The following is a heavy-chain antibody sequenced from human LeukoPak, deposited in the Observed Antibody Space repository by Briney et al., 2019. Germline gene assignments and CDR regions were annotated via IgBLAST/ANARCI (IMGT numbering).Heavy chain of an antibody. V-gene: IGHV1-18*01. J-gene: IGHJ4*02. D-gene: IGHD3-22*01. Sequence: ASVKVSCKASGYTFTSYGISWVRQAPGQGLEWTGWISAYNGNTNYAQKLQGRITMTTDTSTSTAYMELRSLRSDDTAVYYCARAAPRGYYDSSGYRRHFDYWGQGTLVTVSS. CDR1: GYTFTSYG. CDR2: ISAYNGNT. CDR3: ARAAPRGYYDSSGYRRHFDY.